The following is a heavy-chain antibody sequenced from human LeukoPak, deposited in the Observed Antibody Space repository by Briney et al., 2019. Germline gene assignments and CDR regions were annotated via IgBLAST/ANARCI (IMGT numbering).Heavy chain of an antibody. CDR3: AREGQGGSKALDY. D-gene: IGHD3-16*01. J-gene: IGHJ4*02. CDR1: GFTFNNYG. Sequence: PGRSLRLSCAASGFTFNNYGMHWVRQAPGKGLEWVAVIWYDGSNKYYADSVKGRFTISRDNSKNTLYLQMNSLRTEDTAVYYCAREGQGGSKALDYWGQGTLVTVSS. V-gene: IGHV3-33*01. CDR2: IWYDGSNK.